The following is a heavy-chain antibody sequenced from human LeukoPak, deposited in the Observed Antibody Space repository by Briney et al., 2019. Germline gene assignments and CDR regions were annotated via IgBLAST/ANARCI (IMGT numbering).Heavy chain of an antibody. CDR2: INPSGGNT. CDR3: AREVGTRGHFDY. V-gene: IGHV1-46*01. Sequence: ASVKVSCKASGYIFTSFYMHWVRQAPGQGLEWMGIINPSGGNTGYAQKFQGRVTMTRDTSTSKVDMELSSLRSEDTAVYYCAREVGTRGHFDYWGRGTPVTVSS. J-gene: IGHJ4*02. D-gene: IGHD1-14*01. CDR1: GYIFTSFY.